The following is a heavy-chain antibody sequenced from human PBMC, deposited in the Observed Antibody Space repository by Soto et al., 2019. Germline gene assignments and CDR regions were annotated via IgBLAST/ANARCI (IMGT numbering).Heavy chain of an antibody. CDR1: GFTFSGSA. D-gene: IGHD1-20*01. CDR2: IRSKANSYAT. Sequence: VGSLRLSCAASGFTFSGSAMHWVRQASGKGLEWVGRIRSKANSYATAYAASVKGRFTISRDDSKNTAYLQMNSLKTEDTAVYYCTPTVTGTVGWFDPWGQGTLVTVSS. J-gene: IGHJ5*02. V-gene: IGHV3-73*01. CDR3: TPTVTGTVGWFDP.